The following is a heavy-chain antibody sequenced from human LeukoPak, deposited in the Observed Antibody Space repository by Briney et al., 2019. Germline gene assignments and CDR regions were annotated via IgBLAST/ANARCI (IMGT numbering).Heavy chain of an antibody. CDR2: ISNNGST. V-gene: IGHV4-59*02. CDR3: AGHARGYSFGAWFDP. D-gene: IGHD5-12*01. J-gene: IGHJ5*02. Sequence: SEALSLTCTVPVGSVNSSYGSWVRQPPAKGLEWIGCISNNGSTNYSASFTRRLTISVDTSKNQGGLGLTSVSAADTAVYYCAGHARGYSFGAWFDPWGQGVLVTVSS. CDR1: VGSVNSSY.